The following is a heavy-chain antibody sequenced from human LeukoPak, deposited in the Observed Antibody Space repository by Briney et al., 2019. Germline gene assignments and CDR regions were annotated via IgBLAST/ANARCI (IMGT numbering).Heavy chain of an antibody. CDR1: GYTFTSYA. Sequence: ASVKVSCKASGYTFTSYAISWVRQAPGQGLEWMGGIIPIFGTANYAQKFQGRVTITADESTSTAYMELSSLRSEDTAVYYCASRNRGLRYFDWLSTYYYYYYGMDVWGQGTTVTVSS. D-gene: IGHD3-9*01. CDR2: IIPIFGTA. CDR3: ASRNRGLRYFDWLSTYYYYYYGMDV. J-gene: IGHJ6*02. V-gene: IGHV1-69*13.